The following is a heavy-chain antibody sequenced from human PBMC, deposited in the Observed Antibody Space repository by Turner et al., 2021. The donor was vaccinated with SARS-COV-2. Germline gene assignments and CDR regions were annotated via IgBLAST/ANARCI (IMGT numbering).Heavy chain of an antibody. J-gene: IGHJ6*02. CDR3: ARGGSGWYGYYYYGMDV. CDR2: IIPIFGTA. D-gene: IGHD6-19*01. V-gene: IGHV1-69*01. Sequence: QVQVVQSGAEGKKPGSSVKVCCKASGGTFSNFAISWVRQAPGQGLEWMGGIIPIFGTANYAQKFQGRVTITADESTSTAYMELSSLRSEDTAVYYCARGGSGWYGYYYYGMDVWGQGTTVIVSS. CDR1: GGTFSNFA.